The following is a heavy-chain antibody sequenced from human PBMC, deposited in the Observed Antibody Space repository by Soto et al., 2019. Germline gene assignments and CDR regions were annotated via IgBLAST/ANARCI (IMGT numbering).Heavy chain of an antibody. CDR2: SRNKANSYTT. Sequence: EVQLVESGGGLVPPGGTLRLSCEVSGFTFSDRYMDWVRQDPGRGLEWVGRSRNKANSYTTEYATSVKGRFTVSRDDSNNLFLLKMSGLNTEDTAVYYCVRGFRGFDYRGQGALVTVSS. V-gene: IGHV3-72*01. CDR1: GFTFSDRY. D-gene: IGHD3-3*01. J-gene: IGHJ4*02. CDR3: VRGFRGFDY.